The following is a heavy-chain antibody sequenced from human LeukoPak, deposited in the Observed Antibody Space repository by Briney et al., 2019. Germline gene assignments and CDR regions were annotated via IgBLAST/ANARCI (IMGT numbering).Heavy chain of an antibody. V-gene: IGHV4-31*03. CDR3: ARGRMTMVRGTDY. D-gene: IGHD3-10*01. CDR1: GGSISSGGYY. Sequence: SETLSLTCTVSGGSISSGGYYWSWIRQHPGKGLEWIGYIYYSGSTYYNPSLKSRVTISVDTSKNQFSLKLSSVTAADTAVYYCARGRMTMVRGTDYWGQGTLVTVSS. J-gene: IGHJ4*02. CDR2: IYYSGST.